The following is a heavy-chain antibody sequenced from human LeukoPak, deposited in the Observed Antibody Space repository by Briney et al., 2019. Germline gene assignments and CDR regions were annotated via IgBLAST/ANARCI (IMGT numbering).Heavy chain of an antibody. CDR2: VWHDGSNK. D-gene: IGHD3-10*01. J-gene: IGHJ4*02. CDR1: GFTFSSYA. V-gene: IGHV3-33*06. Sequence: GGSLRLSCTAPGFTFSSYAIHWIRQAPGKGLEWVALVWHDGSNKYYADSVKGRFTISRDNSKNTVYLQMNSLRAEDTAVYYCAKAVLLWFGELRYYFDYWGQGTLVTVSS. CDR3: AKAVLLWFGELRYYFDY.